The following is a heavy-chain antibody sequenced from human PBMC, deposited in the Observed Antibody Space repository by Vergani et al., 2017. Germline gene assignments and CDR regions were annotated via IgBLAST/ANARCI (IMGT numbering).Heavy chain of an antibody. CDR2: IYYSGST. CDR1: GGSISSYY. V-gene: IGHV4-59*12. J-gene: IGHJ4*02. Sequence: QLQLQESGPGLVKPSETLSLTCTVSGGSISSYYWSWIRQPPGKGLEWIGYIYYSGSTNYNPSLKSRVTISVDTSKNQFSLKLSSVTAADTAVYYCARVGLQNPHIDYWGQGTLVTVSS. D-gene: IGHD5-24*01. CDR3: ARVGLQNPHIDY.